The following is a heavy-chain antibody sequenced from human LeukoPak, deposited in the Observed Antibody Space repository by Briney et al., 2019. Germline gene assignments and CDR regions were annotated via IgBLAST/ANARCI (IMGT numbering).Heavy chain of an antibody. J-gene: IGHJ3*02. CDR2: VSGKSRAI. V-gene: IGHV3-48*04. CDR3: ARALQLWSDTFQGAFDI. D-gene: IGHD3-3*01. Sequence: TGGSLRLSCAASGFTFSDYGINWVRQAPGKGLEWLSFVSGKSRAIYYADSVKGRFTISRDNAKNSLCLQMNSLRAEDTAVYYCARALQLWSDTFQGAFDIWGQGTMVTVSS. CDR1: GFTFSDYG.